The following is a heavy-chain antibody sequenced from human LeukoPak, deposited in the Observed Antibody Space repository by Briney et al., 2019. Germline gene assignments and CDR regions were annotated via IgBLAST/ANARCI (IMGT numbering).Heavy chain of an antibody. CDR2: IYYSGST. Sequence: SETLFLTCTVSGGSISSYYWSWIRQPPGKGLEWIGYIYYSGSTNYNPSLKSRVTISVDTSKNQFSLKLSSVTAADTAGYYCARGDYYGSGSSDTPPNPKYNWFDPWGQGTLVTVSS. V-gene: IGHV4-59*01. CDR1: GGSISSYY. D-gene: IGHD3-10*01. J-gene: IGHJ5*02. CDR3: ARGDYYGSGSSDTPPNPKYNWFDP.